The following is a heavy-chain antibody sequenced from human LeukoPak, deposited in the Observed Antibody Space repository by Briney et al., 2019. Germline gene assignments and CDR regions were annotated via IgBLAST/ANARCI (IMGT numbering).Heavy chain of an antibody. CDR1: GGCIGSSGFY. D-gene: IGHD6-19*01. Sequence: SETLSLTCTVSGGCIGSSGFYWGWFRQPPGKGLEWIGSIYYPGTTHYNPSLESRVTISVDTSKWQVFLTLRSVTATDTAVYYCGRHVSSGWDYFNGLDVWGQGTAVTVSS. CDR3: GRHVSSGWDYFNGLDV. CDR2: IYYPGTT. V-gene: IGHV4-39*01. J-gene: IGHJ6*02.